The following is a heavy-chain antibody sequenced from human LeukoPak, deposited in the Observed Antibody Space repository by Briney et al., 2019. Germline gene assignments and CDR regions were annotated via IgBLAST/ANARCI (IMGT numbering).Heavy chain of an antibody. CDR2: ISYDGSNK. Sequence: GGSLRLSCGASGFTFSSYAIYWVRQAPGKGLEWVAVISYDGSNKYYADSVKGRFTVSRDNSKNTLYLQMSSLRPEDTAVYYCARGGTGNYLMRPLDLWGQGILVTVSS. D-gene: IGHD1-26*01. CDR1: GFTFSSYA. CDR3: ARGGTGNYLMRPLDL. J-gene: IGHJ5*02. V-gene: IGHV3-30-3*01.